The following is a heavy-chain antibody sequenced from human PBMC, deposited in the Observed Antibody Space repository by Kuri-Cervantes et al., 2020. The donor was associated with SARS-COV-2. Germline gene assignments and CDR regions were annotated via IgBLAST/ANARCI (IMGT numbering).Heavy chain of an antibody. D-gene: IGHD3-16*01. CDR1: GFLHSRDT. J-gene: IGHJ4*02. CDR2: IKQDGSEK. CDR3: ARGVSFGPGYFDC. V-gene: IGHV3-7*01. Sequence: SLNIPCAASGFLHSRDTMYWVRQAPGKGLVWVANIKQDGSEKYYVDSVRGQFTISRDNAKNSLYLQMNTLRAEDTAVYYCARGVSFGPGYFDCWGQGTLVT.